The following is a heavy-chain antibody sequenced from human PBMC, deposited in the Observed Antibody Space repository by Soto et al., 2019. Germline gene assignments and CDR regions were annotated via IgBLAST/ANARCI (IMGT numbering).Heavy chain of an antibody. V-gene: IGHV1-18*04. J-gene: IGHJ5*02. CDR3: ARDTIAVRPGWLDP. CDR2: ISAYNGDT. Sequence: ASVKVSCKASGYTFTTYGISWVRQAPGQGLEWMGWISAYNGDTKYAQKFQGRVTMTTDTSTSTAHMEVRSLRSDDTAVYYCARDTIAVRPGWLDPWGKGTLVTVPS. D-gene: IGHD6-6*01. CDR1: GYTFTTYG.